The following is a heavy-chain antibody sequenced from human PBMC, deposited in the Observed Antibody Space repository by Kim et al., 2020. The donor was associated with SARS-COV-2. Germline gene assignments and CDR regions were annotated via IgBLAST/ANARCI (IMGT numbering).Heavy chain of an antibody. CDR2: ISYDGSNK. CDR1: GFTFSSYA. Sequence: GGSLRLSCAASGFTFSSYAMHWVRQAPGKGLEWVAVISYDGSNKYYADSVKGRFTISRDNSKNTLYLQMNSLRAEDTAVYYCARDPGYSSSWSGVNDYWGQGTLVTVSS. V-gene: IGHV3-30-3*01. CDR3: ARDPGYSSSWSGVNDY. D-gene: IGHD6-13*01. J-gene: IGHJ4*02.